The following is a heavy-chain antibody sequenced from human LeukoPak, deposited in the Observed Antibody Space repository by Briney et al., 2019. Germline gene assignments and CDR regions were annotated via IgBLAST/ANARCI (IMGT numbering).Heavy chain of an antibody. CDR3: AQDREPDNRWNFDY. V-gene: IGHV3-23*01. Sequence: GESLRLSCAASGFTFSGYTMSWVRQAPGKGLEWVSSILGSGSTSYYADSVKGRFTISRDNSKNTLYLQMNSLRAEDTAVYYCAQDREPDNRWNFDYWGQGTLVTVSS. D-gene: IGHD1-1*01. CDR2: ILGSGSTS. CDR1: GFTFSGYT. J-gene: IGHJ4*02.